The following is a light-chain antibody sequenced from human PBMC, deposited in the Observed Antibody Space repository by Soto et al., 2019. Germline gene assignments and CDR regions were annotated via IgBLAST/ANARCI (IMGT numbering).Light chain of an antibody. J-gene: IGLJ2*01. CDR3: GSYTSSSTLEGV. CDR2: DVS. V-gene: IGLV2-14*01. Sequence: QSVLTQPASVSGSPGQSITISCTGTSSDVGGYNYVSWYQQHPGKAPKLMIYDVSNRPSGVSNRFSGSKSGNTASLTISGLQAEDEADYYCGSYTSSSTLEGVFGGGTQLTVL. CDR1: SSDVGGYNY.